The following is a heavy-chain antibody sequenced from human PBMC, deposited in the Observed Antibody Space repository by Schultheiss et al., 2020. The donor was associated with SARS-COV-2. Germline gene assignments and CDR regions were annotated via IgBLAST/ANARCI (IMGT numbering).Heavy chain of an antibody. J-gene: IGHJ4*02. V-gene: IGHV4-59*01. CDR1: GVSISSYY. D-gene: IGHD1-26*01. CDR3: ARERVQGVDY. CDR2: TSHLGGT. Sequence: SETLSLTCTVSGVSISSYYWSWIRQPPGKGLEWIGETSHLGGTKYNSALRSRVTISVDTSKNQFSLKLNSVTAADTAVYYCARERVQGVDYWGQGTLVTVSS.